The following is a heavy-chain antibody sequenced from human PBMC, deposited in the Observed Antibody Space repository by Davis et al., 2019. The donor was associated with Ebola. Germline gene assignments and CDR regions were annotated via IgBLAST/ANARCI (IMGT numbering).Heavy chain of an antibody. CDR3: AFVGVNTKGDARDI. CDR1: GGPFNGYY. V-gene: IGHV4-34*01. D-gene: IGHD1-26*01. Sequence: SETLSLTCTVSGGPFNGYYWSWIRQPPAKGLEWIAEIDHSGTTNYNSSLQSRVTMSVDTSKNQFSLKLISVTAADTAVYYCAFVGVNTKGDARDIWGQGTMVTVSS. CDR2: IDHSGTT. J-gene: IGHJ3*02.